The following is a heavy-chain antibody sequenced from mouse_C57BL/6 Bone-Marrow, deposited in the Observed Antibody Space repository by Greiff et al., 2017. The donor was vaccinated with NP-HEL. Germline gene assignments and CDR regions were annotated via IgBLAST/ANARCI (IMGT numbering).Heavy chain of an antibody. CDR3: TREDSNYLSWFAY. D-gene: IGHD2-5*01. V-gene: IGHV1-5*01. J-gene: IGHJ3*01. CDR1: GYTFTSYW. Sequence: EVQLQQSGTVLARPGASVKMSCKTSGYTFTSYWMHWVKQRPGQGLEWIGAIHPGNSDTSYNQKFKGKAKLTAVTSASTAYMELSSLTNEDSAVYYCTREDSNYLSWFAYWGQGTLVTVSA. CDR2: IHPGNSDT.